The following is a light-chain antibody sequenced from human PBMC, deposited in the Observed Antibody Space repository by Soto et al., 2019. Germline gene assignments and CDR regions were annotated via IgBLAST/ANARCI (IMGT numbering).Light chain of an antibody. CDR2: NVF. V-gene: IGLV2-14*03. J-gene: IGLJ1*01. Sequence: QSVLTQPASVSGSPGQSITISCTGTSRDVGGYNYASWYQKNPGKAPKLMVYNVFNRPSGVSDRFSGSKSGNTASLTISGLQAEDEADYYCSSYSNITTLYGFGTGTKVTVL. CDR3: SSYSNITTLYG. CDR1: SRDVGGYNY.